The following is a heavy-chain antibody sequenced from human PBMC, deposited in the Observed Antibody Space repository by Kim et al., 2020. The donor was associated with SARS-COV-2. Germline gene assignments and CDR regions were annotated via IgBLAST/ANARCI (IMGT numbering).Heavy chain of an antibody. D-gene: IGHD2-2*01. CDR1: GYTFTSYG. J-gene: IGHJ6*02. CDR3: ARDGDLVVPAAMLDYYYGMDV. V-gene: IGHV1-18*01. CDR2: ISAYNGNT. Sequence: DSVKVSCKASGYTFTSYGISWVRQAPGQGLEWMGWISAYNGNTNYAQKLQGRVTMTTDTSTSTAYMELRSLRSDDTAVYYCARDGDLVVPAAMLDYYYGMDVWGQGTTVTVSS.